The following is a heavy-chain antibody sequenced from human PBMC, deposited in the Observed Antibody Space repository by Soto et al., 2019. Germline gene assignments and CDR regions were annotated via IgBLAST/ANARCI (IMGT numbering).Heavy chain of an antibody. CDR1: GGSISSGNYY. J-gene: IGHJ4*02. V-gene: IGHV4-31*03. Sequence: QVQLQESGPGLVKPSQTLSLICTVSGGSISSGNYYWSWIRQHPGKGLEWIGYIYYCGSTYYNPSLKSRVTISVDTSKNQFSLKLSSVTAADTAVYFCARSSGWRPDFDYWGQGTLVTVSS. CDR2: IYYCGST. D-gene: IGHD6-19*01. CDR3: ARSSGWRPDFDY.